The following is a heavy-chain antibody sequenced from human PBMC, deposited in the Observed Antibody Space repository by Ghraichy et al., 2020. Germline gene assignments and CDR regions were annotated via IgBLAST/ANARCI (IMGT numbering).Heavy chain of an antibody. V-gene: IGHV3-7*01. D-gene: IGHD1-26*01. CDR1: GFTFSNYW. CDR3: ARLIVGAIDN. Sequence: GESLNISCAASGFTFSNYWMSWVRQAPGKGLEWVANIKQDGSEKYYVDSVKGRFTISRDNAKNSLYLQMNSLRAEDTAVYYCARLIVGAIDNWGQGTLVTVSS. J-gene: IGHJ4*02. CDR2: IKQDGSEK.